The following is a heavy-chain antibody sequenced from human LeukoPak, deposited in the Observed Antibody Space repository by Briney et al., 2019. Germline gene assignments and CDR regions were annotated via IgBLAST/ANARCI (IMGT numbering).Heavy chain of an antibody. CDR1: GFTFSDYY. D-gene: IGHD2-15*01. CDR2: ISSSGSTI. CDR3: ARDKYPYCSGGSCYGAHY. J-gene: IGHJ4*02. V-gene: IGHV3-11*04. Sequence: PGGSLRLSCAASGFTFSDYYMSWIRQAPGKGLEWVSYISSSGSTIYYADSVKGRFTISRDNAKNSLHLQMNSLRAEDTAVYYCARDKYPYCSGGSCYGAHYWGQGTLVTVSS.